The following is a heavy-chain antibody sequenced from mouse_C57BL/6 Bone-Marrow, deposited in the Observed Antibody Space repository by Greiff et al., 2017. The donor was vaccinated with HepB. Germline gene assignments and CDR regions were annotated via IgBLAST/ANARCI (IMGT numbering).Heavy chain of an antibody. Sequence: EVKLVESGGGLVQPGGSMKLSCAASGFTFSDAWMDWVRQSPEKGLEWVAEIRNKANNPATYYAESVNGRFTISRDDSKSSVYLHMSSLRAEDTGIYYCTRGGSSFYYFDYWGQGTTLTVSS. CDR2: IRNKANNPAT. V-gene: IGHV6-6*01. CDR1: GFTFSDAW. D-gene: IGHD1-1*01. J-gene: IGHJ2*01. CDR3: TRGGSSFYYFDY.